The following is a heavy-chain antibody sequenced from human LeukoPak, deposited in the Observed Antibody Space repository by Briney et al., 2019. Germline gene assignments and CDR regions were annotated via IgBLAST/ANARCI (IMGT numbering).Heavy chain of an antibody. Sequence: SETLSLTCTVSGGSVSSNIYYWNWIRQPPGKGLEWIGYIYYSGSTNYNPSLKSRVTISVDTSKNQFSLKLTSLTAADTAVYYCAREDSSGYLGYWGQGTLVTVTA. J-gene: IGHJ4*02. D-gene: IGHD3-22*01. V-gene: IGHV4-61*01. CDR2: IYYSGST. CDR3: AREDSSGYLGY. CDR1: GGSVSSNIYY.